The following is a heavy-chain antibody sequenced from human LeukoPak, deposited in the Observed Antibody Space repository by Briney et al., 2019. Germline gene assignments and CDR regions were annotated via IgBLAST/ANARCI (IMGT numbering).Heavy chain of an antibody. CDR1: GYSISSGYY. CDR2: IYHSGST. J-gene: IGHJ4*02. Sequence: SETLSLTCAVSGYSISSGYYWGWIRQPPGKGLEWIGSIYHSGSTYYNPSLKSRVTISVDTSKNQFSLKLSSVTAADTAVYYCARDSLSPVLLWFGELGYWGQGTLVTVSS. D-gene: IGHD3-10*01. CDR3: ARDSLSPVLLWFGELGY. V-gene: IGHV4-38-2*02.